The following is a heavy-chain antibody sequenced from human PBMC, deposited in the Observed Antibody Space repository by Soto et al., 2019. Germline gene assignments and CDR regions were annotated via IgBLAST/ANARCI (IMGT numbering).Heavy chain of an antibody. Sequence: QVQLVQSGAEVKKPGASVKVSFKASGYTFTSYGISWVRQAPGQGLEWMGWISAYNGNTNYAQKLQGRVTMTTDTSTSTAYMELRSLRSDDTAVYYCARDLAALVYYYYYYYGMDVWGQGTTVTVSS. J-gene: IGHJ6*02. CDR3: ARDLAALVYYYYYYYGMDV. CDR1: GYTFTSYG. D-gene: IGHD6-13*01. CDR2: ISAYNGNT. V-gene: IGHV1-18*04.